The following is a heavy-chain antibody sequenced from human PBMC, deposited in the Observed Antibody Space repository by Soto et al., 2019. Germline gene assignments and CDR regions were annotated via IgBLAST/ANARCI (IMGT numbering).Heavy chain of an antibody. CDR2: IYYSGST. Sequence: PSETLSLTCTVSGGSISSGGYYWGWIRQHPGKGLEWIGYIYYSGSTYYNPSLKSRVTISVDTSKNQFSLKLSSVTAADTAVYYCARGPRVVMVRGVTHLDYWGQGTLVTVSS. J-gene: IGHJ4*02. CDR1: GGSISSGGYY. CDR3: ARGPRVVMVRGVTHLDY. D-gene: IGHD3-10*01. V-gene: IGHV4-31*03.